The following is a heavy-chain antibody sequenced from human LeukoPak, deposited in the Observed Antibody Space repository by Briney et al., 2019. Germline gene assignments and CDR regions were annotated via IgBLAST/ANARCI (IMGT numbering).Heavy chain of an antibody. V-gene: IGHV4-39*07. CDR3: ARNPYYYDSYYYYYYMDV. D-gene: IGHD3-22*01. CDR1: GGSISTTSYY. Sequence: PSETLSLTCIVSGGSISTTSYYWGWIRQPPGKGLEWIGSIYYSGSTYYNPSLKSRVTISVDTSKNQFSLKLSSVTAADTAVYYCARNPYYYDSYYYYYYMDVWGKGTTVTVSS. CDR2: IYYSGST. J-gene: IGHJ6*03.